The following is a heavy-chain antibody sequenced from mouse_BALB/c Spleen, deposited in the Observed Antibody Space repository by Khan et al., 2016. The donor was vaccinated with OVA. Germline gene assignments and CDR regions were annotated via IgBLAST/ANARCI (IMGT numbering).Heavy chain of an antibody. CDR2: VNPNTGGS. CDR1: GYSFTLYY. Sequence: VQLQQSGPDLVKPGASVKISCKASGYSFTLYYMTWVKQSHGKSLEWIGRVNPNTGGSDYNQEFKGKAVLTVDKSSNTAYMELHSLTSEDSAVYYCARGYDFFAYWGQGTLVTVSA. J-gene: IGHJ3*01. CDR3: ARGYDFFAY. V-gene: IGHV1-26*01. D-gene: IGHD2-14*01.